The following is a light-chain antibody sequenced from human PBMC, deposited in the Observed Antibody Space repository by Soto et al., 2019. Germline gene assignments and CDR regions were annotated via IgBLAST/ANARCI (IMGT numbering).Light chain of an antibody. CDR2: GNS. CDR3: QSYDSSLRVL. CDR1: SSNIGAGYD. J-gene: IGLJ2*01. Sequence: QSVLTQPPSVSGAPGQRVTISCTGSSSNIGAGYDVHWYQQLPGTAPKLLIYGNSNRPSGVPDRFSGSKSGTSASLAITGLQAEDEADYYCQSYDSSLRVLFGGGTTLTVL. V-gene: IGLV1-40*01.